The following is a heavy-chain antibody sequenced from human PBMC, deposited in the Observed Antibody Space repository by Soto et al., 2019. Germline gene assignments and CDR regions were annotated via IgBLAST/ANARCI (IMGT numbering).Heavy chain of an antibody. J-gene: IGHJ6*02. V-gene: IGHV3-64D*06. Sequence: PGGSLRLSCSDSGFTFSSYAMHWVRQAPGKGLEYVSAISSNGGSTYYADSVKGRFTISRDNSKNTLYLQMSSLRAEDTAVYYCVNAHGYCSGGSCFRGDYYYGMDVWGQGTTVTVSS. CDR1: GFTFSSYA. CDR3: VNAHGYCSGGSCFRGDYYYGMDV. CDR2: ISSNGGST. D-gene: IGHD2-15*01.